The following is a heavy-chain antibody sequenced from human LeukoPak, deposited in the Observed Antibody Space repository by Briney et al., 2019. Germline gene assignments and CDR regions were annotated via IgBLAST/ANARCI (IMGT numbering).Heavy chain of an antibody. V-gene: IGHV3-48*01. CDR3: ARDLAHYYGMDV. J-gene: IGHJ6*02. CDR1: GFTFSSYT. CDR2: ISSSSNTI. Sequence: GGSLRLSCAASGFTFSSYTTNWVRQAPGKGLEWVSYISSSSNTIYYADSVKGRFTISRDNAKSSLYLQMNSLRAEDTAVYYCARDLAHYYGMDVWGQGTTVTVSS.